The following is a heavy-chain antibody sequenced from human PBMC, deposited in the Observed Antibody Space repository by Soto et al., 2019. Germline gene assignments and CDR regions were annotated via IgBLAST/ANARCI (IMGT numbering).Heavy chain of an antibody. Sequence: ASVKVSCKASGYTFTGYYMHWVRQAPGQGLEWMGWINPNSGGTNYAQKFQGRVTMTRDTSISTAYMELSRLRSDDMAVYYRARDLGVVNYYYGMDVWGQGTTVTVSS. V-gene: IGHV1-2*02. J-gene: IGHJ6*02. D-gene: IGHD2-15*01. CDR2: INPNSGGT. CDR3: ARDLGVVNYYYGMDV. CDR1: GYTFTGYY.